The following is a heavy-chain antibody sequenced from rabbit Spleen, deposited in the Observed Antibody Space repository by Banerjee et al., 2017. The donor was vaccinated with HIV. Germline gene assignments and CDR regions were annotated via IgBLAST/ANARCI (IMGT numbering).Heavy chain of an antibody. CDR1: GFSFSDNYY. CDR3: ARDTGSSFSSYGMDL. D-gene: IGHD8-1*01. V-gene: IGHV1S45*01. CDR2: IDTGSSDFT. Sequence: QEQLVESGGGLVQPEGSLTLTCTASGFSFSDNYYMCWVRQAPGKGLEWIACIDTGSSDFTYFASWAKGRFTCSKTSSTTVTLQMTSLTAADTATYFCARDTGSSFSSYGMDLWGPGTLVTVS. J-gene: IGHJ6*01.